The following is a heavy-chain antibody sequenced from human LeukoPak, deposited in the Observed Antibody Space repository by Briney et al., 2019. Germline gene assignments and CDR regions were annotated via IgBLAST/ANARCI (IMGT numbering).Heavy chain of an antibody. CDR3: ARAVYYYYYYMDV. Sequence: GASVKVSCKASGYTFTGYYMHWVRQAPGQGLEWMRWINPNSGGTNYAQKFQGRVTMTRDTSISTAYMELSRLRSDDTAVYYCARAVYYYYYYMDVWGKGTTVAVSS. J-gene: IGHJ6*03. V-gene: IGHV1-2*02. CDR1: GYTFTGYY. CDR2: INPNSGGT.